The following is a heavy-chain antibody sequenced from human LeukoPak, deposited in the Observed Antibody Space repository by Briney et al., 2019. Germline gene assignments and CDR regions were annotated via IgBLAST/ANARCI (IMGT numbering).Heavy chain of an antibody. V-gene: IGHV3-23*01. CDR3: AKDGTYYYGSGSSEFDY. CDR1: GFTFSSYA. CDR2: ISGSGGST. D-gene: IGHD3-10*01. J-gene: IGHJ4*02. Sequence: QTGGSLRLSCAASGFTFSSYAMSWVRQAPGKGLEWVSAISGSGGSTYYADSVKGRFTISRDNSKNTLYLQMNSLRAEDTAVYYCAKDGTYYYGSGSSEFDYWGQGTLVTVSS.